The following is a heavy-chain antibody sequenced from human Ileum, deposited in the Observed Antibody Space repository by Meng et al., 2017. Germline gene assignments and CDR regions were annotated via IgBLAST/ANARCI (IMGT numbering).Heavy chain of an antibody. J-gene: IGHJ5*02. D-gene: IGHD1-26*01. CDR2: IFDTGPP. Sequence: VQLQGSGPGLVKSSQTLSLICTVSGGSISSGDYYWSWIRQPPGKGLEWIGYIFDTGPPSYSPPLRSRLSISMDTSKNQFSLRLTSVSAADTAVYYCAASLDGNRFDPWGQGTLVTVSS. CDR3: AASLDGNRFDP. CDR1: GGSISSGDYY. V-gene: IGHV4-30-4*01.